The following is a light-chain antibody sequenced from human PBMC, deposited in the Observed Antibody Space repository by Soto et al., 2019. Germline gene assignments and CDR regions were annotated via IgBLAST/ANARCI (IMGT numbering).Light chain of an antibody. CDR2: KAS. Sequence: DIQMTQSPSTLSASVGDRVTITCRASQSISSWLAWYQQKPGKAPKLLIYKASTLESGVPSRFSGSGSGTVFTLTISSLQPDDFATYYCQQYNSFWTFGRGTKVEIK. V-gene: IGKV1-5*03. CDR1: QSISSW. J-gene: IGKJ1*01. CDR3: QQYNSFWT.